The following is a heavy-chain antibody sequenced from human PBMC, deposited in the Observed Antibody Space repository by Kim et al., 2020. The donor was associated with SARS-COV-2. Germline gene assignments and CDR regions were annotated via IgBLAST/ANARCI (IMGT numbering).Heavy chain of an antibody. D-gene: IGHD3-22*01. J-gene: IGHJ4*01. V-gene: IGHV3-7*03. CDR3: SRDRHYYDSGEGFYH. CDR2: ITHDGSEK. CDR1: GFTFSSYW. Sequence: GGSLRLSCAASGFTFSSYWMSWVRQAPGKGLEWVANITHDGSEKYYVDSVKGRFTISRDNAKNSLYLQMNSLRAEDTAAYYCSRDRHYYDSGEGFYHWG.